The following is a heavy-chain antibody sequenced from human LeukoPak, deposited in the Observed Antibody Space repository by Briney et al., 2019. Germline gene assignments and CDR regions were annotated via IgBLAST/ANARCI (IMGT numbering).Heavy chain of an antibody. CDR3: AKGNSSSWYAPLDY. CDR1: GFTFSNYP. CDR2: ISGSGGST. D-gene: IGHD6-13*01. V-gene: IGHV3-23*01. Sequence: PGGSLRLSCAASGFTFSNYPMSWVRQAPGKGLEWVSAISGSGGSTTYADSVKGRFSISRDNTKNTLHLQKNSLRAEDTAVYYCAKGNSSSWYAPLDYWGQGTLVTVSS. J-gene: IGHJ4*02.